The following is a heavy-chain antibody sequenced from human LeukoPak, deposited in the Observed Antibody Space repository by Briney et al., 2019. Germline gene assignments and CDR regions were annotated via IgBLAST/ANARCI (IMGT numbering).Heavy chain of an antibody. CDR2: ISSSSSYI. CDR3: ARDRESSSWFDY. J-gene: IGHJ4*02. D-gene: IGHD6-13*01. CDR1: GFTVSSNY. V-gene: IGHV3-21*01. Sequence: GGSLRLSCAASGFTVSSNYMSWVRQAPGKGLEWVSSISSSSSYIYYADSVKGRFTISRDNAKNSLYLQMNSLRAEDTAVYYCARDRESSSWFDYWGQGTLVTVSS.